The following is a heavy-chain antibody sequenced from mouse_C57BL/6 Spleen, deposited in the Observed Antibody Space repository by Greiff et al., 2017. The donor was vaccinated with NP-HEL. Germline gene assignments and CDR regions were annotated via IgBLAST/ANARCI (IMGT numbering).Heavy chain of an antibody. CDR2: ISGGGGNT. D-gene: IGHD3-2*02. CDR1: GFTFSSYT. CDR3: ARLGASSGHYFDY. V-gene: IGHV5-9*01. J-gene: IGHJ2*01. Sequence: DVMLVESGGGLVKPGGSLKLSCAASGFTFSSYTMSWVRQTPEKRLEWVATISGGGGNTYYPDSVKGRFTISRDNAKNTLYLQMSSLRSEDTALYYWARLGASSGHYFDYWGQGTTLTVSS.